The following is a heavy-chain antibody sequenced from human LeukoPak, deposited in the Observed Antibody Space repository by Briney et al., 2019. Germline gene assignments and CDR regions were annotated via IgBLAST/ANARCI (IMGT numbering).Heavy chain of an antibody. CDR2: ISSSSSYI. D-gene: IGHD2-8*01. CDR3: ARVGYCNNANCYRFDY. V-gene: IGHV3-21*01. J-gene: IGHJ4*02. CDR1: GFTFSSRDW. Sequence: GGSLRLSCVASGFTFSSRDWMTWVRQAPGEGLEWVSSISSSSSYIYYADSVKGRFTISRDNAKNSLYLQMNSLRAEDTAVYYCARVGYCNNANCYRFDYWGQGTLVTVSS.